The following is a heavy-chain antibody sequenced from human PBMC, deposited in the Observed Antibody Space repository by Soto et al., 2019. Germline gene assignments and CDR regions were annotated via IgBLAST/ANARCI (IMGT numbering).Heavy chain of an antibody. CDR2: IRSSSSYI. Sequence: PGGSLRLSCAASGFTFGSYSMNWVRQAPGKGLEWVSSIRSSSSYIYYADSVKGRFTISRDNAKNSLYLQMNSLRAEDTAVYYCARLGIMYSGSYYVAYYYGMDVWGQGTTVTVSS. D-gene: IGHD1-26*01. J-gene: IGHJ6*02. V-gene: IGHV3-21*01. CDR3: ARLGIMYSGSYYVAYYYGMDV. CDR1: GFTFGSYS.